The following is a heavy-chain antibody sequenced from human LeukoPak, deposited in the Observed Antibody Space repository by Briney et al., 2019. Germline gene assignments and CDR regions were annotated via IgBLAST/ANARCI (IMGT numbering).Heavy chain of an antibody. CDR1: GSTFSIYA. V-gene: IGHV3-23*01. CDR2: ISGSGGST. Sequence: GRSLRLSCAASGSTFSIYAMSWVRLAPWRGLEWVSAISGSGGSTYYADSVKGRFTISRDNSKNTLYLQMNSLRAEDTAVYYCAKDLKKTTVTADYWGQGTLVTVSS. J-gene: IGHJ4*02. CDR3: AKDLKKTTVTADY. D-gene: IGHD4-17*01.